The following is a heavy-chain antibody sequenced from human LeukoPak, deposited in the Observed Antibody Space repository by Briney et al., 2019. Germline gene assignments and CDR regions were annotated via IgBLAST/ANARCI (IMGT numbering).Heavy chain of an antibody. CDR3: ARDGRISPYSGMDV. D-gene: IGHD1-26*01. CDR2: IYHSGST. CDR1: GGSISSGGYY. V-gene: IGHV4-30-2*01. Sequence: SQTLSLTCTVSGGSISSGGYYWSWIRQPPGKGLEWIGYIYHSGSTYYNPSLKSRVTISVDRSKNQFSLKLNSVTPADTAVYYCARDGRISPYSGMDVWGQGTTVTVSS. J-gene: IGHJ6*02.